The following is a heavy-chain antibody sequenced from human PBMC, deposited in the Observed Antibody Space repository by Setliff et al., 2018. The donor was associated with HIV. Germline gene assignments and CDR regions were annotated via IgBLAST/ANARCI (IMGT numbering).Heavy chain of an antibody. CDR1: GGSISSGGYY. CDR2: IYYSGST. J-gene: IGHJ6*03. Sequence: SETLSLTCNVSGGSISSGGYYWGWIRQHPGKGLEWIGFIYYSGSTYYNPSLKSRVTVSVDTSKDQFSLNLSSVTAADTAVYYCARSRPRSMDFYMDVWGKGTTVTVSS. D-gene: IGHD2-8*01. V-gene: IGHV4-31*03. CDR3: ARSRPRSMDFYMDV.